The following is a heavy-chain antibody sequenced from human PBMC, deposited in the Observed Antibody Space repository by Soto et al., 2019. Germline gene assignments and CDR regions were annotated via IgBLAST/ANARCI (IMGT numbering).Heavy chain of an antibody. CDR3: AKDYYGMDV. V-gene: IGHV3-23*01. CDR2: ISGSGGNT. J-gene: IGHJ6*02. Sequence: GGSLRLSSAASGVNFSSYAMSWVRQAPGKGLECVSFISGSGGNTYYADSVKGRFTISRDNSKNTLYLQMNSLRAEDTAVYYCAKDYYGMDVWGQGTTVTVSS. CDR1: GVNFSSYA.